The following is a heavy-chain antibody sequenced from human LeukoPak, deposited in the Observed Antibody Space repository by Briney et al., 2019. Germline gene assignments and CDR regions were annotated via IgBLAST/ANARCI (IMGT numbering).Heavy chain of an antibody. V-gene: IGHV1-69*04. CDR3: ARLGGVVVVAATSRRNNWFDP. J-gene: IGHJ5*02. CDR2: IIPILGIA. D-gene: IGHD2-15*01. CDR1: GGTFSSYA. Sequence: SVKVSCKASGGTFSSYAISWVRQAPGQGLEWMGRIIPILGIANYAQKLQGRVTMTTDTSTSTAYMELRSLRSDDTAVYYCARLGGVVVVAATSRRNNWFDPWGQGTLVTVSS.